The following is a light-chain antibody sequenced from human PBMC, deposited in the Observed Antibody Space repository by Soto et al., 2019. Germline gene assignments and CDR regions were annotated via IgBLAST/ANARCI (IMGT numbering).Light chain of an antibody. CDR3: QQYYSTPPVT. CDR2: WAS. Sequence: IVMTQSPDSLAVSLGERATINCKSGQSVLYSSNNKNYLAWYQQKPGQPPKLLIYWASTRESGVPDRFSGSGSGTDFTLTISSLQAEDVAVYYCQQYYSTPPVTFGGGTKVDIK. J-gene: IGKJ4*01. V-gene: IGKV4-1*01. CDR1: QSVLYSSNNKNY.